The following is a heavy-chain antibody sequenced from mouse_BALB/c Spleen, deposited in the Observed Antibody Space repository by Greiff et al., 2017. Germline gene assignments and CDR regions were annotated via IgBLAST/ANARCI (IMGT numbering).Heavy chain of an antibody. V-gene: IGHV1-9*01. Sequence: VQLQQSGAELMKPGASVKISCKATGYTFSSYWIEWVKQRPGHGLEWIGEILPGSGSTNYNEKFKGKATFTADTSSNTAYMQLSSLTSEDSAVYYCARSGYRYGGNYAMDYWGQGTSVTVSS. CDR1: GYTFSSYW. J-gene: IGHJ4*01. CDR3: ARSGYRYGGNYAMDY. CDR2: ILPGSGST. D-gene: IGHD2-14*01.